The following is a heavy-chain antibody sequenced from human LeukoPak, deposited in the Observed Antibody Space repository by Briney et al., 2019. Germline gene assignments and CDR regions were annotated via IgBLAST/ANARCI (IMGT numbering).Heavy chain of an antibody. CDR3: ARGPLLRFLERLDYPSYYYYYGMDV. CDR2: INHSGST. CDR1: GGSFSGYY. J-gene: IGHJ6*02. D-gene: IGHD3-3*01. V-gene: IGHV4-34*01. Sequence: PSETLSLTCAVYGGSFSGYYWSWIRKPPGKGLEWIGEINHSGSTNYNPSLKSRVTISVDTSKNQFSLKLSSVTAADTAEYYCARGPLLRFLERLDYPSYYYYYGMDVWGQGTTVTVSS.